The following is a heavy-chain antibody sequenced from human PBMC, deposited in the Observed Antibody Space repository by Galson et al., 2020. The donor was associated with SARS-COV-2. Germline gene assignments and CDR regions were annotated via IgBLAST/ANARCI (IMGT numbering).Heavy chain of an antibody. V-gene: IGHV3-23*01. CDR1: GFTFSTYA. Sequence: GGSLRLSCAASGFTFSTYAMSWVRQAPGKGLEWVSGISDSGFITYYADSVKGRFTMSRDNSMNTLYLQMNSLRAEDTAVYYCAKPYYDSIRGFFDYWAREPWSPSPQ. CDR3: AKPYYDSIRGFFDY. CDR2: ISDSGFIT. J-gene: IGHJ4*02. D-gene: IGHD3-22*01.